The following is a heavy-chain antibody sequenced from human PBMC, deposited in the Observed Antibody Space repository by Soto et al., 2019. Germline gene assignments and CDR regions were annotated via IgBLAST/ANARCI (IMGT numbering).Heavy chain of an antibody. D-gene: IGHD6-19*01. CDR1: GFTFSSYA. CDR3: ARDLEVAVAGA. V-gene: IGHV3-30-3*01. J-gene: IGHJ5*02. CDR2: ISYDGSNK. Sequence: QVQLVESGGGVVQPGRSLRLSCAASGFTFSSYAMHWVRQAPGKGLEWVAVISYDGSNKYYADSVKGRFTISRYNSKNTLYLQMNSLRAEDTAVYYCARDLEVAVAGAWGQGTLVTVSS.